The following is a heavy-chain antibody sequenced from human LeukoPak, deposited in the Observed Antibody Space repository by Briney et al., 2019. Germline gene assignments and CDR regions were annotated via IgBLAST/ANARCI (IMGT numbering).Heavy chain of an antibody. CDR1: GFTFSSYA. CDR2: ISYDGSNK. Sequence: GGSLRLSCAASGFTFSSYAMHWVRQAPGKGLEWVAVISYDGSNKYYADPVKGRFTISRDNSKNTLYLQMNSLRAEDTAVYYCARDLTMVRGVIPHYWGQGTLVTVSS. J-gene: IGHJ4*02. D-gene: IGHD3-10*01. CDR3: ARDLTMVRGVIPHY. V-gene: IGHV3-30-3*01.